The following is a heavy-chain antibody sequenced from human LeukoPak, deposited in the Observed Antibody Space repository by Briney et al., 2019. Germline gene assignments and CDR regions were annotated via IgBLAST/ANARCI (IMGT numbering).Heavy chain of an antibody. D-gene: IGHD3-22*01. Sequence: PSETLSLTCTVSGGSISSYYWKWIRQPPGKGLEWIGYIYYSGSTNYNPSLKSRVTISIDTSKNQFSLNLTSVTAADTAVYYCARWTYYYDSSDFDIWGQGTMVTVSS. CDR2: IYYSGST. J-gene: IGHJ3*02. V-gene: IGHV4-59*08. CDR3: ARWTYYYDSSDFDI. CDR1: GGSISSYY.